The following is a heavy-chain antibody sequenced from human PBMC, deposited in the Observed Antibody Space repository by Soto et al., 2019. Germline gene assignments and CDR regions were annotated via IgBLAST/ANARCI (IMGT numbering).Heavy chain of an antibody. D-gene: IGHD2-2*01. CDR3: ARDLDIVVVPAAMDY. V-gene: IGHV3-33*01. CDR1: GFTFSSYG. CDR2: IWYDGSNK. J-gene: IGHJ4*02. Sequence: GGSLRLSCAASGFTFSSYGMHWVRQAPGKGLEWVAVIWYDGSNKYYADSVKGRFTISRDNSKNTLYLQMNSLRAEDTAVYYCARDLDIVVVPAAMDYWGQGTLVTVSS.